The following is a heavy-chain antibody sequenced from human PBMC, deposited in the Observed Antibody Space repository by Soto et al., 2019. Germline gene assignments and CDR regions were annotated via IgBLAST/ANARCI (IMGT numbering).Heavy chain of an antibody. D-gene: IGHD5-12*01. J-gene: IGHJ6*02. CDR1: GFTFSSYA. V-gene: IGHV3-23*01. CDR2: ISGSGGST. CDR3: ARSPTVEMATIYRSEYYYYGMDV. Sequence: GESLKISCAASGFTFSSYAMSWVRQAPGKGLEWVSAISGSGGSTYYADSVKGRFTISRDNSKNTLYLQMNSLRAEDTAVYYCARSPTVEMATIYRSEYYYYGMDVWGQGTTVTVSS.